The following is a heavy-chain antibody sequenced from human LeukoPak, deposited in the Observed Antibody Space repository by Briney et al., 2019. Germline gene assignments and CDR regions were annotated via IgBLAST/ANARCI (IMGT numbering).Heavy chain of an antibody. CDR3: ARDRPGYNWNDVGYFDN. Sequence: GGSLRLSCAASGFSFSSYSMNWVRQAPGKGLEWVSSISSSSSYIYYVDSVKGRFTVSRDNAKNSLYLQMNSLRAEDTALYYCARDRPGYNWNDVGYFDNWGQGTLVTVSS. D-gene: IGHD1-1*01. CDR1: GFSFSSYS. V-gene: IGHV3-21*01. J-gene: IGHJ4*02. CDR2: ISSSSSYI.